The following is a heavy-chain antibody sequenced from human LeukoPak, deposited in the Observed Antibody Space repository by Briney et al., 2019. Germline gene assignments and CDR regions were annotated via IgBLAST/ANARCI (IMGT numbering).Heavy chain of an antibody. CDR3: ARDHSGYHDY. D-gene: IGHD5-12*01. CDR2: IYSGGST. Sequence: PGGSLRLSCAASGFTFSSYSMNWVRQAPGKGLEWVSVIYSGGSTYYADSVKGRFTIPRDNSKNTLYLQMNSLRAEDTAVYYCARDHSGYHDYWGQGTLVTVSS. CDR1: GFTFSSYS. V-gene: IGHV3-53*01. J-gene: IGHJ4*02.